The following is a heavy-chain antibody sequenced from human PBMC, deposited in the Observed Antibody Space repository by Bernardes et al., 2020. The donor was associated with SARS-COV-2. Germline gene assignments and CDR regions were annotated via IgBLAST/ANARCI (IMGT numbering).Heavy chain of an antibody. Sequence: GGSLRLSCAASGFTSSIYVMHWVRQAPGKGLEWVSAISGSITYYADSVKGRFTISRYSPKNTLFLQMNSLRVEYTAVYYCASGAAGGSANYGTFDSWGQGTPVTVSS. J-gene: IGHJ4*02. CDR3: ASGAAGGSANYGTFDS. D-gene: IGHD2-8*02. V-gene: IGHV3-23*01. CDR2: ISGSIT. CDR1: GFTSSIYV.